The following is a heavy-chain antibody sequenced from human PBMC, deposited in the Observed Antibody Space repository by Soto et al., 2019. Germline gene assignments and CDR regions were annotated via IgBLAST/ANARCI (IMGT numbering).Heavy chain of an antibody. D-gene: IGHD2-2*01. CDR3: AREDSIIIPAVSDF. CDR2: ISKSDYT. Sequence: VSLRLSCTVSGFAFNNYGINWVRQAPGKGLKWVSSISKSDYTYYSDSVKGRFAISRDNAKSSVSLQMNTLRVEDTAVYYCAREDSIIIPAVSDFWGQGTLVTVSS. J-gene: IGHJ4*02. CDR1: GFAFNNYG. V-gene: IGHV3-21*01.